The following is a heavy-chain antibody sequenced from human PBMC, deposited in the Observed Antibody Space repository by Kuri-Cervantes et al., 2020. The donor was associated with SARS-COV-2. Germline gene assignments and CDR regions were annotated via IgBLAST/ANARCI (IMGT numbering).Heavy chain of an antibody. CDR2: ISSSSSYI. CDR3: ARGGYSSSSGHYFDY. D-gene: IGHD6-6*01. CDR1: GFTFSSYS. J-gene: IGHJ4*02. Sequence: GGSLRLSCAASGFTFSSYSMNWVRQAPGKGLEWVSPISSSSSYIYYADSVKGRFTISRDNAKNSLYLQMNSLRAEDTAVYYCARGGYSSSSGHYFDYWGQGTLVTVSS. V-gene: IGHV3-21*01.